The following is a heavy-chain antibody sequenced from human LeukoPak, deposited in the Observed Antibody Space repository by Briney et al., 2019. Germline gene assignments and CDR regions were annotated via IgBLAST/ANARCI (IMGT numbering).Heavy chain of an antibody. CDR1: GGSISNYY. V-gene: IGHV4-59*01. CDR3: ARDRLQLQS. D-gene: IGHD1-1*01. Sequence: SETLSLTCTVSGGSISNYYWNWIRQPLGKGLEWIGYIYYTGNTNYNPSLKSRVTISVDTSKNQFSLKLSSVTAADTAVYYCARDRLQLQSWGQGTLVTVSS. CDR2: IYYTGNT. J-gene: IGHJ5*02.